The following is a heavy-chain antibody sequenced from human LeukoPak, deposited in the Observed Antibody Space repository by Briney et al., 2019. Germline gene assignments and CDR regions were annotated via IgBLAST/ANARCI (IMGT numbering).Heavy chain of an antibody. CDR3: ARVRAEPSSGIAARPGGFDY. CDR2: IYTRGST. D-gene: IGHD6-6*01. J-gene: IGHJ4*02. CDR1: GGSISSGSYY. V-gene: IGHV4-61*02. Sequence: PSQTLSLTCTVSGGSISSGSYYWSWIRQPAGKGLEWIGRIYTRGSTNYNPSLKSRVTISVDTSKNQFSLKLSSVTAADTAVYYCARVRAEPSSGIAARPGGFDYWGQGTLVTVSS.